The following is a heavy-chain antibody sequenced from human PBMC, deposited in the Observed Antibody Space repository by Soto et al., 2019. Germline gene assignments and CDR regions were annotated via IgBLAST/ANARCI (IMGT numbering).Heavy chain of an antibody. D-gene: IGHD2-2*02. Sequence: QVQLVQSGAEVKKPGSSVKVSCKASGGTFSSYTISWVRQAPGQGLEWMGRSIHILGIANYAQKFQGRVKITVDESTSPAYLELSSLRSEDTAVYYGASNPPHCSRTSCYTINGFDPWGQGTLVTVSS. CDR3: ASNPPHCSRTSCYTINGFDP. J-gene: IGHJ5*02. CDR1: GGTFSSYT. V-gene: IGHV1-69*02. CDR2: SIHILGIA.